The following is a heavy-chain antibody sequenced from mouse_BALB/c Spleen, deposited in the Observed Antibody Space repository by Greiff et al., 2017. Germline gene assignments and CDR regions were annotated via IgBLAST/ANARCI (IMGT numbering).Heavy chain of an antibody. D-gene: IGHD2-10*02. CDR1: GFTFSSFG. CDR3: AGYGNYVAWFAY. Sequence: EVKLVESGGGLVQPGGSRKLSCAASGFTFSSFGMHWVRQAPEKGLEWVAYISSGSSTIYYADTVKGRFTISRDNPKNTLFLQMTSLRSEDTAMYYCAGYGNYVAWFAYWGQGTLVTVSA. V-gene: IGHV5-17*02. J-gene: IGHJ3*01. CDR2: ISSGSSTI.